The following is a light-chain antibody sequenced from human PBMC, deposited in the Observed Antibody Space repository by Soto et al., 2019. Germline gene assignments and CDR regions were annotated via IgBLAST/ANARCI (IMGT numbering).Light chain of an antibody. V-gene: IGLV1-40*01. J-gene: IGLJ1*01. Sequence: QSVLTQTPSVSGAPGQRATISCTGRSSNIGAGYDVHWYQHLPGTAPKLLIYGTTNRPSGVPDRFSGSKSGISASLAITGLQAEDEADYYCHSYESSLSASVFGAGTKVTVL. CDR2: GTT. CDR3: HSYESSLSASV. CDR1: SSNIGAGYD.